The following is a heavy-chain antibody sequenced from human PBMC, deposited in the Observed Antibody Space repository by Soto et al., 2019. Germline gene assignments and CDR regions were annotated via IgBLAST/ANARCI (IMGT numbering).Heavy chain of an antibody. J-gene: IGHJ1*01. D-gene: IGHD2-15*01. CDR2: IYYSGST. CDR1: GGSISSYY. V-gene: IGHV4-59*01. Sequence: SETLSLTCTVSGGSISSYYWSWIRQPPGKGLEWIGYIYYSGSTNYNPSLQSRVTISVDTSKNQFSLKLSSVTAADTAVYYCARANRYCSGGSCLLGYFQHWGQGTLVTVSS. CDR3: ARANRYCSGGSCLLGYFQH.